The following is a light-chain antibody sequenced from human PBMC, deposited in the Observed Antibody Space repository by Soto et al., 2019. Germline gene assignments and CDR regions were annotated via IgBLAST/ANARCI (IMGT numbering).Light chain of an antibody. Sequence: EFLLTQSPATLSLSRGERATLSCRASQTVITYLAWYQQKPGQAPRLLIFDATKRVTGIPARFSGSGSGTDFTLTISSLEPEDFAVYYCQQRGTFGGGTKVDIK. CDR3: QQRGT. CDR2: DAT. V-gene: IGKV3-11*01. J-gene: IGKJ4*01. CDR1: QTVITY.